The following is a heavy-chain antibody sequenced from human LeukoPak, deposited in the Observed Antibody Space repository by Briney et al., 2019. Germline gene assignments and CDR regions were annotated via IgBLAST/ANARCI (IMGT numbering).Heavy chain of an antibody. CDR2: IIPIFGTA. CDR1: GYTFTSYD. Sequence: SVKVSCKASGYTFTSYDINWVRQATGQGLEWMGGIIPIFGTANYAQKFQGRVTITADESTSTAYMELSSLRSEDTAVYYCAREGIAAAGTGRNWFDPWGQGTLVTVSS. V-gene: IGHV1-69*13. D-gene: IGHD6-13*01. CDR3: AREGIAAAGTGRNWFDP. J-gene: IGHJ5*02.